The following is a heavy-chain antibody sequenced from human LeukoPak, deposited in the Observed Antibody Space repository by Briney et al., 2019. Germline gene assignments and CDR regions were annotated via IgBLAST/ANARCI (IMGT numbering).Heavy chain of an antibody. V-gene: IGHV3-30*18. CDR1: GFTFTYYG. D-gene: IGHD2-2*01. CDR3: ANHFACGSTSCPPFDY. J-gene: IGHJ4*02. CDR2: ISYDGSNK. Sequence: GGSLRLSCAASGFTFTYYGMNWVRQAPGKGLEWVAVISYDGSNKYYADSVKGRFTISRDNSKNTLYLQMNSLRAEDTGVYYCANHFACGSTSCPPFDYWGQDTLVTVSA.